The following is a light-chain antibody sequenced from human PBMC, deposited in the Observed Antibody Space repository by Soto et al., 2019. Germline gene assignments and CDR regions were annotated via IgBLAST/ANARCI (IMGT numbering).Light chain of an antibody. CDR3: QQYDSSPRT. V-gene: IGKV3-20*01. CDR1: QSVSSSY. Sequence: EIMLTQSPGTLSLFPGERATLSGRASQSVSSSYLAWYQQRPGQAPRLLIYGASSRATGIPDRFSGTGSGTDFTLTISRLEPEDFAVYYCQQYDSSPRTFGQGTKVDIK. CDR2: GAS. J-gene: IGKJ1*01.